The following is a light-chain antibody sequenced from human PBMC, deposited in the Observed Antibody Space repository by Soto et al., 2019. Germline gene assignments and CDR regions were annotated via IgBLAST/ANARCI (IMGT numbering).Light chain of an antibody. CDR3: QQSYSTLLT. V-gene: IGKV1-39*01. J-gene: IGKJ4*01. CDR2: AAS. Sequence: DIQMTHSPSSLSASVGDRVTITCRASQSISSYLNWYQQKPGKAPKLLIYAASSLQSGVPSRFSGSGSGIDFTLTISSLQPEDFATYYCQQSYSTLLTFGGGTKVDIK. CDR1: QSISSY.